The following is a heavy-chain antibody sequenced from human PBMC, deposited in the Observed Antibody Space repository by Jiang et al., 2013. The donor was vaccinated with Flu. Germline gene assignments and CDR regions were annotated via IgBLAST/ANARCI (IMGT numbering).Heavy chain of an antibody. V-gene: IGHV1-69*02. J-gene: IGHJ6*02. CDR3: ASSIVVVVAASLYGMDV. Sequence: GAEVKKPGSSVKVSCKASGGTFSSYTISWVRQAPGQGLEWMGRIIPILGIANYAQKFQGRVTITADKSTSTAYMELSSLRSEDTAVYYCASSIVVVVAASLYGMDVWGQGTTVTVSS. D-gene: IGHD2-15*01. CDR1: GGTFSSYT. CDR2: IIPILGIA.